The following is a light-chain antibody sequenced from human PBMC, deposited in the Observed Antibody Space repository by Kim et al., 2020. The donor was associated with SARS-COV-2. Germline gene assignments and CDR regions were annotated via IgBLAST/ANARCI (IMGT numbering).Light chain of an antibody. CDR1: NSNLGAGGD. Sequence: GVTISCTGSNSNLGAGGDENWYQRLPGRAPKLLIYDTRSRPSGVPDRFSGSKSGTSASLAITGLQVEDEADYYCQSYDRGLNGAIFGGGTKVTVL. V-gene: IGLV1-40*01. J-gene: IGLJ2*01. CDR2: DTR. CDR3: QSYDRGLNGAI.